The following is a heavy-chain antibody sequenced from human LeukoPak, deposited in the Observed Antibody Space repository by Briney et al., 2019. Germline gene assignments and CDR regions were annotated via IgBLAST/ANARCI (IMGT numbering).Heavy chain of an antibody. CDR2: IYYSGST. J-gene: IGHJ4*02. CDR3: ARVQKGVTDY. V-gene: IGHV4-59*08. CDR1: GGSISSHY. D-gene: IGHD2-21*02. Sequence: SETLSLTCSVSGGSISSHYWSWIRQPPGKGLEWIGYIYYSGSTKYNPSLKSRVTISVDRSKNQFSLKLSSVTAADTAVYYCARVQKGVTDYWGQGTLVTVSS.